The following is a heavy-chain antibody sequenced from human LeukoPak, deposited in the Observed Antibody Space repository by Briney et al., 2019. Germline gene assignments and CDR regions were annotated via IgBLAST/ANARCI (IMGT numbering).Heavy chain of an antibody. D-gene: IGHD5-18*01. Sequence: GGSLRLSCAASGVTVRTNYMSWVRQAPGKGLEWVSLIYSAGNTYYADSVRGRFTISRDNFKNTLFLQMNSLRVEHTALYYCVSGGYSYGSEGYYFDYWGQGTLVTVSS. J-gene: IGHJ4*02. CDR2: IYSAGNT. V-gene: IGHV3-66*01. CDR3: VSGGYSYGSEGYYFDY. CDR1: GVTVRTNY.